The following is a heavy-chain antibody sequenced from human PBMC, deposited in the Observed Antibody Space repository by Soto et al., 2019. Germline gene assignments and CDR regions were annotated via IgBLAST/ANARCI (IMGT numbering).Heavy chain of an antibody. V-gene: IGHV1-69*12. Sequence: QVQLVQSGAEVKKPESSVKVSCKAPGGTFSTCAISWVRQAPGQGLEWMGGIIPMFGTANYAQRFQDRVTITADESTNTVYMELSSLRSEDTAVYFCASGIQLWLRRINNGYSGWGQGTLVTVSS. D-gene: IGHD5-18*01. CDR2: IIPMFGTA. CDR1: GGTFSTCA. J-gene: IGHJ4*02. CDR3: ASGIQLWLRRINNGYSG.